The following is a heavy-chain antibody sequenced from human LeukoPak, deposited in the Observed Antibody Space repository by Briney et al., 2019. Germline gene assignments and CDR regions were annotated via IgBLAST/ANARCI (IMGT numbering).Heavy chain of an antibody. Sequence: GGSLRLSCAASGFTFSSYWMSWVRQAPGKGLEWVANIKQDGSEKYYVDSVKGRFTISRDNAKNSLYLQMNSLRAEDTAVYYCARALWEGYQLLLADYWGQGTLVTVSS. V-gene: IGHV3-7*01. J-gene: IGHJ4*02. CDR3: ARALWEGYQLLLADY. CDR2: IKQDGSEK. CDR1: GFTFSSYW. D-gene: IGHD2-2*01.